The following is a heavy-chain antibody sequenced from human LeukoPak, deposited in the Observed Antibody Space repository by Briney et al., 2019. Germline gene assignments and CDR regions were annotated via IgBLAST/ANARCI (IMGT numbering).Heavy chain of an antibody. CDR1: GYTFTSYA. CDR3: ARGRWAADWFDP. V-gene: IGHV1-3*01. CDR2: INAGNGNT. Sequence: ASVKVSCKASGYTFTSYAMHWVRQAPGQRLEWMGWINAGNGNTKYSQKLQGRVTITRDTSASTAYMELSSLRSEDTAVYYCARGRWAADWFDPWGQGTLVTVSS. J-gene: IGHJ5*02. D-gene: IGHD6-25*01.